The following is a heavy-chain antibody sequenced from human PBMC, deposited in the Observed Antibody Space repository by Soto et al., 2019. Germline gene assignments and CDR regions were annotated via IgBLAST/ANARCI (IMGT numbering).Heavy chain of an antibody. Sequence: SGPTLVNPTQTLTLTCTFSGFSLSTSGMRVSWIRQPPGKALEWLALIDWDDDKYYSTSLKTRLTISKDTSKNQVVLTMTNMDPVDTATYYCARIQDAPYYYYGMDVWGQGTTVTVSS. V-gene: IGHV2-70*01. CDR1: GFSLSTSGMR. CDR2: IDWDDDK. D-gene: IGHD2-15*01. J-gene: IGHJ6*02. CDR3: ARIQDAPYYYYGMDV.